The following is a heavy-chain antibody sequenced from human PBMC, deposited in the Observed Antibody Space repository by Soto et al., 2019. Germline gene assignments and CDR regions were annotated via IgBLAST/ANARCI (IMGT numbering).Heavy chain of an antibody. V-gene: IGHV1-69*06. J-gene: IGHJ6*02. CDR1: GGTFSSYA. CDR2: IIPIFGTA. Sequence: QVQLVQSGAEVKKPGSSVKVSCKASGGTFSSYAISWVRQAPGQGLEWMGGIIPIFGTANYAQKFQGRVTITADKSTSTAYMELSSLRSEDTAVYYCARDNRPRGYSYGLDDYYYGMDVWGQGTTVTVSS. CDR3: ARDNRPRGYSYGLDDYYYGMDV. D-gene: IGHD5-18*01.